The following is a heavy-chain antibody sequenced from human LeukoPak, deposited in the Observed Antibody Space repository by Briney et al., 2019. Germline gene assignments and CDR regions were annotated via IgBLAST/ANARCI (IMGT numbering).Heavy chain of an antibody. Sequence: GGSLRLSCAASGFTFDDYGMSWVRQAPGKGLEWVSGISGSGGSTYYADSVKGRFTISRDNSKNTLYLQMNSLRAEDTAVYYCARDWFHAIDYWGQGTLVTVSS. V-gene: IGHV3-23*01. J-gene: IGHJ4*02. D-gene: IGHD2/OR15-2a*01. CDR1: GFTFDDYG. CDR2: ISGSGGST. CDR3: ARDWFHAIDY.